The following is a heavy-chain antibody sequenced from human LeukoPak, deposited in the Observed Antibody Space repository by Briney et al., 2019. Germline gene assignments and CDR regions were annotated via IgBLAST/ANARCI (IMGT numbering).Heavy chain of an antibody. Sequence: GGSLRLSCAASGFTFSNAWMSWVHQAPGKGLEWVGRIKSKTDGGTTDYAAPVKGRFTISRDDSKNTLYLQMNSLRTEDTAVYYCTTVNIVGATTLDYWGQGTLVTVSS. D-gene: IGHD1-26*01. J-gene: IGHJ4*02. V-gene: IGHV3-15*01. CDR3: TTVNIVGATTLDY. CDR2: IKSKTDGGTT. CDR1: GFTFSNAW.